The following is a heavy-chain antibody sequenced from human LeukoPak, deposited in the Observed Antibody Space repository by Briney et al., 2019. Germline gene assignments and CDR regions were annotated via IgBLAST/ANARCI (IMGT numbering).Heavy chain of an antibody. Sequence: SETLSLTCAVYGGSFSGYYWSWIRQPPGKGLEWIGEINHSGSTNYDPSLKSRVTISVDTSKNQFSLKLSSVTAADTAVYYCARRRYSSSYGYWGQGTLVTVSS. J-gene: IGHJ4*02. V-gene: IGHV4-34*01. CDR3: ARRRYSSSYGY. CDR1: GGSFSGYY. CDR2: INHSGST. D-gene: IGHD6-6*01.